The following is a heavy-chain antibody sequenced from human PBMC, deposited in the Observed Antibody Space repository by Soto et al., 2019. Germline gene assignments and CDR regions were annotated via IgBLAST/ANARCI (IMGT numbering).Heavy chain of an antibody. V-gene: IGHV4-34*01. D-gene: IGHD4-17*01. CDR1: GGSFSGYY. Sequence: SETLSLTCAVYGGSFSGYYWSWIRQPPGKGLEWIGEINHSGSTNYNPSLKSRVTISVDTSKNQFSLKLSSVAAADTAVYYCAPTTPHTVTTRRRRVSGYGMDVWGQGTTVTVSS. CDR3: APTTPHTVTTRRRRVSGYGMDV. CDR2: INHSGST. J-gene: IGHJ6*02.